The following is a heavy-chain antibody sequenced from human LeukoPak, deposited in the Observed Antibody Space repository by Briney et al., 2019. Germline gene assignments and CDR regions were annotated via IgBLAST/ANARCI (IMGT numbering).Heavy chain of an antibody. CDR1: GLTISSYS. D-gene: IGHD4-17*01. CDR2: ISSSSSTI. CDR3: ARRGAVTYAFDI. V-gene: IGHV3-48*01. J-gene: IGHJ3*02. Sequence: GGSLRLSCAASGLTISSYSMNWVRQAPGKGLQWVSYISSSSSTIYYADSVKGRFTISRDNAKNSLYLQMNSLRAEDTAVYYCARRGAVTYAFDIWGQGTMVTVSS.